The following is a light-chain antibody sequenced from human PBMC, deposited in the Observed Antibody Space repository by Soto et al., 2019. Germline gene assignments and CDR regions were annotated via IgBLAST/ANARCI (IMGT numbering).Light chain of an antibody. J-gene: IGLJ1*01. V-gene: IGLV2-14*01. CDR3: SSYTSSSTRV. Sequence: QSALTQPASVSGSPGQSITISCTGTSSDVGSYNYVSWYQQHPGKAPKPPIYEVSNRPSGVANRFSGSKSGNTASLTISGLQAEDEADYYCSSYTSSSTRVFGTGTKLTVL. CDR1: SSDVGSYNY. CDR2: EVS.